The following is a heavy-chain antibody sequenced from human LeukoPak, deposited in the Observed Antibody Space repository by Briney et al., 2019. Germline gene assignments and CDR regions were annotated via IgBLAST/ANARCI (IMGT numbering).Heavy chain of an antibody. Sequence: SVKVSCKASGFTFTSSAVQWVRQARGQRLKWVGWIVVGSGNTNYAQKFQERVTFTRDMSTSTAYMELSSLRSEDTAVYYCAAVSFWSGQNPGDNWFDPWGQGTLVTVSS. V-gene: IGHV1-58*01. J-gene: IGHJ5*02. CDR2: IVVGSGNT. CDR1: GFTFTSSA. D-gene: IGHD3-3*01. CDR3: AAVSFWSGQNPGDNWFDP.